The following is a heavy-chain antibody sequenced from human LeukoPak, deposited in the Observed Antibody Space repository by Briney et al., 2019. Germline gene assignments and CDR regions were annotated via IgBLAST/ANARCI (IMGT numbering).Heavy chain of an antibody. D-gene: IGHD2-2*01. Sequence: SETLSLTCAVYGGSFSGYYWSWIRQPPGKGLEWIGEINHSGSTNYNPSLKSRVTISVDTSKNQFSLKLSSVTAADTAVYYCXXXXXXXVVVPAALNWFDPWGQGTLVTVSS. CDR3: XXXXXXXVVVPAALNWFDP. V-gene: IGHV4-34*01. J-gene: IGHJ5*02. CDR2: INHSGST. CDR1: GGSFSGYY.